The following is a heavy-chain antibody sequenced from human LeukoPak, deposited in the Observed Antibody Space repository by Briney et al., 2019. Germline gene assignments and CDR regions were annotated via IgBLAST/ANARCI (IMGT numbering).Heavy chain of an antibody. CDR3: ARVGSYDSSGYYPPPFDY. CDR2: IKQDGSEK. V-gene: IGHV3-7*01. J-gene: IGHJ4*02. D-gene: IGHD3-22*01. CDR1: GFTFSSYA. Sequence: GGSLRLSCAASGFTFSSYAMGWVRQAPGKGLEWVANIKQDGSEKYYVDSVKGRFTISRDNAKNSLYLQMNSLRAEDTAVYYCARVGSYDSSGYYPPPFDYRGQGTLVTVSS.